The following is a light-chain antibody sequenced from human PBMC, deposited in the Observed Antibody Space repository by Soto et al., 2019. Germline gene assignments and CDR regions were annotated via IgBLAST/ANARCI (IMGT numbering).Light chain of an antibody. CDR3: QQYGTSPLT. CDR1: QSVGSN. J-gene: IGKJ4*01. CDR2: DAS. V-gene: IGKV3-15*01. Sequence: EIVMTQSPLTLSASPGERATFSCRASQSVGSNIAWYQQKPGQSPRLLVYDASTRATAIPARFSGSGSGTDFTLTISRLEPEDFALYYCQQYGTSPLTFGGGTKVDIK.